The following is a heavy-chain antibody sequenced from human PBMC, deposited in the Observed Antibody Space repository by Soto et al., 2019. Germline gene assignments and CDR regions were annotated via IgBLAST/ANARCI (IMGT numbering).Heavy chain of an antibody. CDR2: IIPIFGTT. CDR3: ARIGDYYGSGSYSEPYYYYGMDV. J-gene: IGHJ6*02. D-gene: IGHD3-10*01. CDR1: GGTFSSYA. Sequence: SVKVSCKASGGTFSSYAISWVRQAPGQGLEWMGGIIPIFGTTNYAQKFQGRVTITADESTSTAYMELSSLRSEDTAVYYCARIGDYYGSGSYSEPYYYYGMDVWGQGTTVTVSS. V-gene: IGHV1-69*13.